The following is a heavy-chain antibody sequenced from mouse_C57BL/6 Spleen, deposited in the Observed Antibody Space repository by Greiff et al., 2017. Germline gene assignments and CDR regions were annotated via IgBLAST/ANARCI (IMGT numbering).Heavy chain of an antibody. CDR2: IDPSDSYT. V-gene: IGHV1-69*01. J-gene: IGHJ1*03. D-gene: IGHD2-2*01. CDR1: GYTFTSYW. Sequence: QVQLQQPGAELVMPGASVKLSCKASGYTFTSYWMHWVKQRPGQGLEWIGEIDPSDSYTNYNQKFKGKSTLTVDKSSSTAYMQLSSLTSEDSAVYYCARGQSTMVKVWYFDVWGTGTTVTVSS. CDR3: ARGQSTMVKVWYFDV.